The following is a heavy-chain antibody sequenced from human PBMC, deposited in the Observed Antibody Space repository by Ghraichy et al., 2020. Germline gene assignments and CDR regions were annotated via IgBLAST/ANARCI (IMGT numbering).Heavy chain of an antibody. CDR1: GGSISSSSYY. CDR3: ARSDVWLLPIPTAYYFDY. D-gene: IGHD3-22*01. V-gene: IGHV4-39*07. Sequence: SQTLSLTCTVSGGSISSSSYYWGWIRQPPGKWLEWIGSIYYSGSTYYNPSLKSRVTISVDTSKNQFSLKLSSVTAADTAVYYCARSDVWLLPIPTAYYFDYWGQGTLVTVSS. CDR2: IYYSGST. J-gene: IGHJ4*02.